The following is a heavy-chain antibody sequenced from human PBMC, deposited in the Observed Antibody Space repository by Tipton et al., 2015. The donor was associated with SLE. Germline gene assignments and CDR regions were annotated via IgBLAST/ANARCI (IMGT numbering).Heavy chain of an antibody. J-gene: IGHJ6*03. D-gene: IGHD3-10*02. Sequence: TLSLTCTVSGGSISDRNYYWGWIRQPPGKGLEGIATMYSGGRKYYNPSLKSRVTISLDTSKNQFSLKVSSVTAADTAVYYCARDVPGPSDGYYFHYYMDVWGKGTTVSVS. CDR2: MYSGGRK. V-gene: IGHV4-39*07. CDR3: ARDVPGPSDGYYFHYYMDV. CDR1: GGSISDRNYY.